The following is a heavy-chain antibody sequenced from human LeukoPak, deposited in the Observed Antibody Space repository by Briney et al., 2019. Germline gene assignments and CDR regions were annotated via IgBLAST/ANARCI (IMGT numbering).Heavy chain of an antibody. D-gene: IGHD5-18*01. CDR3: ARGRYSYGGLDY. CDR1: GYSISSGYY. J-gene: IGHJ4*02. V-gene: IGHV4-38-2*01. CDR2: IYHSGST. Sequence: SETLSLTCAVSGYSISSGYYWGWIRQPPGKGLEWIGTIYHSGSTYYTPSLKSRVTISVDTSKNHFSLKLSSVTAADTAVYYCARGRYSYGGLDYWGQGTLVTVSS.